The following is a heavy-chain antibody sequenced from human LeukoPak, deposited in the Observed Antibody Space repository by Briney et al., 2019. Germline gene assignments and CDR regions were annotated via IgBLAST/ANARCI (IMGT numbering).Heavy chain of an antibody. Sequence: VASVKVSCKASGGTFSSYAISWVRQAPGQGLEWMGRIIPILGIANYAQKFQGRVTITADKSTSTAYMELSSLRSEDTAVYYCARDPAYPILYYYYGMDVWGQGTTVTVSS. CDR2: IIPILGIA. CDR1: GGTFSSYA. D-gene: IGHD2-8*01. J-gene: IGHJ6*02. CDR3: ARDPAYPILYYYYGMDV. V-gene: IGHV1-69*04.